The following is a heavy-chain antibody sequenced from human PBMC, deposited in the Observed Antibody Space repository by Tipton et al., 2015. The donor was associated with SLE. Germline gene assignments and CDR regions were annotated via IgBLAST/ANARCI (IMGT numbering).Heavy chain of an antibody. CDR3: ARGYCSSTSCLGGYYYYGMDV. CDR2: IKQDGSEK. J-gene: IGHJ6*02. CDR1: GFTFSSYS. D-gene: IGHD2-2*01. Sequence: SLRLSCAASGFTFSSYSMNWVRQAPGKGLEWVANIKQDGSEKYYVDSVKGRFTISRDNAKNSLYLQTNSLRAEDTAVYYCARGYCSSTSCLGGYYYYGMDVWGQGTTVTVSS. V-gene: IGHV3-7*03.